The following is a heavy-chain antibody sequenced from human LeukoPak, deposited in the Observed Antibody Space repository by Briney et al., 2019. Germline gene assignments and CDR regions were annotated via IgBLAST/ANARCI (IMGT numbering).Heavy chain of an antibody. CDR1: GGSISSGSYY. CDR2: IYTSGST. V-gene: IGHV4-61*02. CDR3: ARENDFWSGYFYGMDV. D-gene: IGHD3-3*01. J-gene: IGHJ6*02. Sequence: SETLPLTCTVSGGSISSGSYYWSWIRQPAGTGLEWIGRIYTSGSTNYNPSLKSRVTISVDTSKNQFSLKLSSVTAADTAVYYCARENDFWSGYFYGMDVWGQGTTVTVSS.